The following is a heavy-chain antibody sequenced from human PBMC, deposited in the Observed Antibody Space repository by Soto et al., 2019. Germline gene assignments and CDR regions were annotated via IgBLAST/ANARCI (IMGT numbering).Heavy chain of an antibody. CDR2: ISGSGGST. V-gene: IGHV3-23*01. D-gene: IGHD3-10*01. CDR3: AKAPTNYGSGSDYYY. CDR1: GFTFSSYA. J-gene: IGHJ4*02. Sequence: EVQLLESGGGLVQPGGSPRLSCAASGFTFSSYAMSWVRQAPGKGLEWVSAISGSGGSTYYADSVKGRFTISRDNSKNTLYLQMIRLRAEDTAVYYCAKAPTNYGSGSDYYYWGQGTLVTVSS.